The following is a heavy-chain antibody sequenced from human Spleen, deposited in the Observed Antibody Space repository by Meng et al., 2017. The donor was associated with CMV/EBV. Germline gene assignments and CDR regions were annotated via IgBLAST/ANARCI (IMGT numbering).Heavy chain of an antibody. D-gene: IGHD6-6*01. J-gene: IGHJ6*02. CDR2: IYAGGKT. CDR3: AREISSSSSIYYYYYGMDV. Sequence: GESLKISCAASGLTVSSNYMTWVRQAPGKGLECVSVIYAGGKTNYAASVKGRFTISRDNSKNTLYLQMNSLRAEDTAVYYCAREISSSSSIYYYYYGMDVWGQGTTVTVSS. V-gene: IGHV3-66*02. CDR1: GLTVSSNY.